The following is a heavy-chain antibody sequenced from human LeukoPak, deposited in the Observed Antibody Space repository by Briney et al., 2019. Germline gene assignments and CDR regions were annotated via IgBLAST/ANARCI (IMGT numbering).Heavy chain of an antibody. CDR2: IYYSGST. D-gene: IGHD6-19*01. J-gene: IGHJ4*02. CDR3: ARVGGVAVAGTLDY. V-gene: IGHV4-59*12. CDR1: GGSISSYY. Sequence: SETLSLTCTVSGGSISSYYWSWIRQPPGKGLEWIGYIYYSGSTNYNPSLKSRVTISVDTSKNQFSLKLSSVTAADTAVYYCARVGGVAVAGTLDYWGQGTLVTVSS.